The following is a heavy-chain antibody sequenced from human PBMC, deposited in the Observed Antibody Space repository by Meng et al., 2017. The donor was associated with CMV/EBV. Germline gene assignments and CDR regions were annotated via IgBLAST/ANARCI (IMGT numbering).Heavy chain of an antibody. J-gene: IGHJ4*02. CDR2: RAYEGSKK. D-gene: IGHD3-3*01. CDR3: ARVKVSGYHAYYFDY. V-gene: IGHV3-30*04. CDR1: GFTVSRYA. Sequence: SGFTVSRYAMRGVRQDAGKGRGWVAVRAYEGSKKWCEGSVKGRLTIARDNSKSTRYLQMNSLRAEDTAVYYCARVKVSGYHAYYFDYWGQGTLVTVSS.